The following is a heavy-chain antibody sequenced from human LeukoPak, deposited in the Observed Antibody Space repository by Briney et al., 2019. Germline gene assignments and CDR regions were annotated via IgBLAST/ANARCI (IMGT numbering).Heavy chain of an antibody. Sequence: PRGSLKLSCAASGFTFSNYAMNWVRQPPGKGLEWVSRISGSVGITFYADSVKGRFTISRDNSKNTLYMQMNSLRAEDTAVHYCAKVTSESDAFDIWGQGTMVTVSS. J-gene: IGHJ3*02. CDR2: ISGSVGIT. CDR1: GFTFSNYA. V-gene: IGHV3-23*01. CDR3: AKVTSESDAFDI.